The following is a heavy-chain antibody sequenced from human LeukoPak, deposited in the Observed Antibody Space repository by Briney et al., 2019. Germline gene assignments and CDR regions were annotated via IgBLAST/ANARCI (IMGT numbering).Heavy chain of an antibody. CDR2: ISYDGSNK. V-gene: IGHV3-30-3*01. J-gene: IGHJ4*02. CDR3: ARPDYGASGDY. Sequence: PGRSLRLSCAASGFTFSSYAMHWVRQAPGKGLEWVAVISYDGSNKYYADSVKGRFTISRDNSKNTLYLQMNSLKAEDTAVYYCARPDYGASGDYWGQGTLVTVSS. D-gene: IGHD4-17*01. CDR1: GFTFSSYA.